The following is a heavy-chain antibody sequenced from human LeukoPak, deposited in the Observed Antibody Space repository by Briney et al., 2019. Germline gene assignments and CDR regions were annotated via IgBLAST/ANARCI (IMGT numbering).Heavy chain of an antibody. J-gene: IGHJ4*02. CDR1: GGSISSSSYY. CDR2: IYYSGST. CDR3: ARGPSGFLRITMVRGVINGKFDY. Sequence: PSETLPLTCTVSGGSISSSSYYWGWIRQPPGKGLEWIGSIYYSGSTYYNPSLKSRVTISVDTSKNQFSLKLSSVTAADTAVYYCARGPSGFLRITMVRGVINGKFDYWGQGTLVTVSS. D-gene: IGHD3-10*01. V-gene: IGHV4-39*01.